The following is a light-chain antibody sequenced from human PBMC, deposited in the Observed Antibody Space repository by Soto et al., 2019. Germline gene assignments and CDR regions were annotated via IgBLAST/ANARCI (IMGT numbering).Light chain of an antibody. V-gene: IGLV1-40*01. CDR1: SSNIGAGYD. CDR3: QSYYTSLSGWV. J-gene: IGLJ3*02. Sequence: QSVLTQPPSVSGAPGQRVTISCTGSSSNIGAGYDVHWYQQLPGTAPKLLIFGNSHRPSGVPDRFSGSKSGTSASLAITGLQAEDESDYYCQSYYTSLSGWVFGGGTKLTVL. CDR2: GNS.